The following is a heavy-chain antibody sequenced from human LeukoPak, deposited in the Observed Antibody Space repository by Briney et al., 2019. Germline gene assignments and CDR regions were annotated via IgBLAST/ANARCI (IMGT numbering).Heavy chain of an antibody. CDR1: GFTFSSYG. CDR3: ARGQLGLHYFDY. J-gene: IGHJ4*02. D-gene: IGHD6-13*01. CDR2: IWYDGSNK. Sequence: GGSLRLSCAASGFTFSSYGLHWVRQAPGKGLEWVAVIWYDGSNKYYADSVKGRFTISRDNSKDTLYLQMNSLRAEDTAVYYCARGQLGLHYFDYWGQGTLVTVSS. V-gene: IGHV3-33*01.